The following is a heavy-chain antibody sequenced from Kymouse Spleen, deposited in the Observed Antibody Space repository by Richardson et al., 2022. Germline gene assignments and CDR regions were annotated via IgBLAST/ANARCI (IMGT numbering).Heavy chain of an antibody. Sequence: QVQLQQWGAGLLKPSETLSLTCAVYGGSFSGYYWSWIRQPPGKGLEWIGEINHSGSTNYNPSLKSRVTISVDTSKNQFSLKLSSVTAADTAVYYCARTGTRGYYGMDVWGQGTTVTVSS. J-gene: IGHJ6*02. CDR3: ARTGTRGYYGMDV. V-gene: IGHV4-34*01. CDR1: GGSFSGYY. D-gene: IGHD1-7*01. CDR2: INHSGST.